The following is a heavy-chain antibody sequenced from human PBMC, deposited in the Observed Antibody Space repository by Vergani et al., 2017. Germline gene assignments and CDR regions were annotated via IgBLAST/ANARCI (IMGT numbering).Heavy chain of an antibody. V-gene: IGHV4-30-4*08. CDR2: LYYSGST. J-gene: IGHJ4*02. D-gene: IGHD3-10*01. CDR3: ATVTMVRGVKD. Sequence: QVQLQESGPGLVTPSQTLSLTCTVSGGSISSGDYYWSWIRQPPGKGLEWIGYLYYSGSTYYNPSLKSRVTISVDTSKNQFSLKLSSVTAADTAMYYCATVTMVRGVKDWGQRPLVSVSS. CDR1: GGSISSGDYY.